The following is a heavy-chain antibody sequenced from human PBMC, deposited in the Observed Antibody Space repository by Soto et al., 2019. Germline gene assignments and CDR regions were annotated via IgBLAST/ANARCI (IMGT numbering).Heavy chain of an antibody. CDR3: ATNYGSGSTHFDN. CDR2: VIPMVAMS. J-gene: IGHJ4*02. V-gene: IGHV1-69*02. Sequence: QVQLVQSGAEVKKPGSSVRVSCTASGDTLNFYTISWVRQAPGQGLEWMGRVIPMVAMSSYAQKFQGRVTISADKSTSTVYMDLRSLISEDTAIYYCATNYGSGSTHFDNWGQGTLVTVSS. D-gene: IGHD3-10*01. CDR1: GDTLNFYT.